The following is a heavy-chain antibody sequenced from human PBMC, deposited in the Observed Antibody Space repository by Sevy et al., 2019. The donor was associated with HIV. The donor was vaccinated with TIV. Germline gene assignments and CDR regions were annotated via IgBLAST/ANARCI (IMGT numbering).Heavy chain of an antibody. CDR1: AFNFSIYG. V-gene: IGHV3-33*01. Sequence: GESLKISCAASAFNFSIYGMHWVRQAPDKGLEWVALIWYDGSNKYYADSVKGRFTISRDNSKSTLYLQMNSLRAEDTAVYYCARDGGCTSTSCLLYFDYWGQGTLVTVSS. D-gene: IGHD2-2*01. CDR2: IWYDGSNK. CDR3: ARDGGCTSTSCLLYFDY. J-gene: IGHJ4*02.